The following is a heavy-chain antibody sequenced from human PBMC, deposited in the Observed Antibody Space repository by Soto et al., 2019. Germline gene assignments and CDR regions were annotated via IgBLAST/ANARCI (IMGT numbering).Heavy chain of an antibody. D-gene: IGHD3-16*01. V-gene: IGHV2-5*02. J-gene: IGHJ4*02. CDR1: GFSLDTWGVG. CDR3: ARALGSWGSYYFDP. Sequence: QITLKESGPTLVRPTQTLTLTCTVTGFSLDTWGVGVGWIRQPPGKAPEWLALIYWDDDKRYSPSLKNRLTITQDTSKNQVVLTVTNMDSVDTVTYYCARALGSWGSYYFDPWGQGTLVTVSS. CDR2: IYWDDDK.